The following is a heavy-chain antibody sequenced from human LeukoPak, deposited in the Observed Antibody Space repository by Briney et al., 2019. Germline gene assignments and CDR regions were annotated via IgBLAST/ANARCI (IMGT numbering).Heavy chain of an antibody. CDR1: GGSISSYY. Sequence: SETLSLTCTVSGGSISSYYWSWIRQPAGQGLEWIGRIYTSGSTTYNPSLTSRVSMSIDTSKNHFSLKLTSVTAADTAVYHCAREAYSSGFYYFDYWGQGTLVTVSS. D-gene: IGHD6-19*01. J-gene: IGHJ4*02. V-gene: IGHV4-4*07. CDR2: IYTSGST. CDR3: AREAYSSGFYYFDY.